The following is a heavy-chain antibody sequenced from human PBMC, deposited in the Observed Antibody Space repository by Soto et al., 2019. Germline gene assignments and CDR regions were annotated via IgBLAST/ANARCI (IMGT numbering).Heavy chain of an antibody. D-gene: IGHD1-26*01. CDR1: GASISSTSSGDW. CDR2: IHHSGNT. V-gene: IGHV4-4*02. CDR3: AKLVGATLVDY. J-gene: IGHJ4*02. Sequence: QVQLQESGPGLVKPSGTLSLTCTVSGASISSTSSGDWWSWVRQPPGKGLEWIGEIHHSGNTNYNPSLKSRLTMSVDKSKNQFSLRLSSVTAADTAVYYCAKLVGATLVDYWGQGTLVPVSS.